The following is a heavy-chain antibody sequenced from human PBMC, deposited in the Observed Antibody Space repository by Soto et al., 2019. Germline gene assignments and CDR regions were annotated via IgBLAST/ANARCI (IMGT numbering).Heavy chain of an antibody. CDR3: ARDPATPSSGWYLAGVRDY. J-gene: IGHJ4*02. CDR2: IWYDGSNK. V-gene: IGHV3-33*01. Sequence: QVQLVESGGGVVQPGRSLRLSCAASGFTFSRYGMHWVRQAPGKGLEWVAVIWYDGSNKYYADSVKGRFTISRDNSKNTLNLQMNSPRAEDTAVYYCARDPATPSSGWYLAGVRDYWGQGTLVTVSS. CDR1: GFTFSRYG. D-gene: IGHD6-19*01.